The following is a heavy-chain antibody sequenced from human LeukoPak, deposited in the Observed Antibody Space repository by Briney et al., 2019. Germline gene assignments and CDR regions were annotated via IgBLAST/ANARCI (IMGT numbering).Heavy chain of an antibody. CDR3: ARAVMMVRGVIIGGYWFDP. CDR2: IYYSGST. CDR1: GGSISSGDYY. D-gene: IGHD3-10*01. V-gene: IGHV4-30-4*01. Sequence: SETLSLTCIVSGGSISSGDYYWSWIRQPPGKGLEWIGYIYYSGSTYYNPSLKSRVTISVDTPKNQFSLKLSSVTAADTAVYYCARAVMMVRGVIIGGYWFDPWGQGTLVAVSS. J-gene: IGHJ5*02.